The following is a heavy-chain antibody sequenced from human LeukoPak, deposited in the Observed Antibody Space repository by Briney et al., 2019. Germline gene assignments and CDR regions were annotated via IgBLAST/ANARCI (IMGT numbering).Heavy chain of an antibody. Sequence: PVGPLRLSCAASGFTLSSYGMHSVRQAPGKGLERVAAISYDGSNKYYADSVKGRFTISRDNSKNTLYLQMNSLRAEDTAVYYCAKDRGYYDSSGYWEVWGQGTLVTVSS. J-gene: IGHJ4*02. CDR3: AKDRGYYDSSGYWEV. CDR2: ISYDGSNK. V-gene: IGHV3-30*18. D-gene: IGHD3-22*01. CDR1: GFTLSSYG.